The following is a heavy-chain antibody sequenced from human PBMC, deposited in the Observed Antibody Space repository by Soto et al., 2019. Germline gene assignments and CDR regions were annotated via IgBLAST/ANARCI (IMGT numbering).Heavy chain of an antibody. CDR2: ISYDGSNK. CDR3: ASLQDIVVVPAASHPTGV. J-gene: IGHJ6*02. D-gene: IGHD2-2*01. CDR1: GFTFSSYA. Sequence: GGSLRLSCAASGFTFSSYAMHWVRQAPGKGLEWVAVISYDGSNKYYADSVKGRFTISRDNSKNTLYLQMNSLRAEDTAVYYCASLQDIVVVPAASHPTGVWGQGTTVTVSS. V-gene: IGHV3-30-3*01.